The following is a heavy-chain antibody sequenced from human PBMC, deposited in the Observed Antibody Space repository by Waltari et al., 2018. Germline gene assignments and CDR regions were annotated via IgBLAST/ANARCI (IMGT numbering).Heavy chain of an antibody. V-gene: IGHV3-48*03. Sequence: EVQVVESGGGLVQPGGSLRLSCAASGFIFSSYEMNWVCQGPGKGQEWVAYIRSRDHMIYYAGCVKGRFTISRDNTKNSLYLEMNTLRAEDTALYYCVRARLGYCIGISCSGFDYWGQGALVTVSS. J-gene: IGHJ4*02. CDR1: GFIFSSYE. D-gene: IGHD2-2*01. CDR2: IRSRDHMI. CDR3: VRARLGYCIGISCSGFDY.